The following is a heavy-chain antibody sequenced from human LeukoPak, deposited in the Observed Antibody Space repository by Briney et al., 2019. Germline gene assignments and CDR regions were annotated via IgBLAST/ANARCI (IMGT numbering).Heavy chain of an antibody. J-gene: IGHJ3*02. V-gene: IGHV4-4*07. CDR3: AGELGYDAFDI. CDR2: IYTSGSS. D-gene: IGHD7-27*01. CDR1: GGSISFYY. Sequence: PSETLSLTCTVSGGSISFYYWSWIRQPAGKGLEWIGRIYTSGSSNYNPSLKSRVTVSVDSSKNQFSLKLSSVTAADTAVYYCAGELGYDAFDIWGQGTLVTVSS.